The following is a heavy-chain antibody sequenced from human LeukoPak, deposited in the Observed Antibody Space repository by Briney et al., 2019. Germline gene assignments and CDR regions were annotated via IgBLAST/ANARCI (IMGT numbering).Heavy chain of an antibody. J-gene: IGHJ4*02. CDR1: RGYISHHF. CDR2: IYYSVTT. CDR3: ARRLPDTIAEAFDY. D-gene: IGHD2-2*01. V-gene: IGHV4-59*11. Sequence: SETLSLIFSGSRGYISHHFQSWIRPPPGQGPELVGYIYYSVTTNYNPSLKSRVSISVDTSKNQFSLNLSSVTAADTAVYYCARRLPDTIAEAFDYWGQGTLVTVSS.